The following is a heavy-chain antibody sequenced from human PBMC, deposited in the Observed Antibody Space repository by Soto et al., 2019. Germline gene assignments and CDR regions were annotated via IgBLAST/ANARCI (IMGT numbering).Heavy chain of an antibody. Sequence: ASVKVSCKASGYTFTSYGISWVRQAPGQGLEWMGWISAYNGNTNYAQKLQGRVTMTTDTSTSTAYMELRSLRPADAAEYYCARVTHCSSTSCYTGGYMDVWGQGTTVTVSS. CDR3: ARVTHCSSTSCYTGGYMDV. CDR2: ISAYNGNT. J-gene: IGHJ6*02. CDR1: GYTFTSYG. D-gene: IGHD2-2*02. V-gene: IGHV1-18*01.